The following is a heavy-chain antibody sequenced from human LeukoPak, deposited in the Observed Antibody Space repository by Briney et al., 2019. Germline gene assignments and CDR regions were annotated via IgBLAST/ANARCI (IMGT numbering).Heavy chain of an antibody. CDR1: GFTFSSYS. J-gene: IGHJ6*03. CDR3: ARATAYDFWSGYYRSPNYYYYMDV. Sequence: GGSLRLSCAASGFTFSSYSMNWVRQAPGKGLEWVSYISSSSSTIYYADSVKGRFTISRDNAKNSLYLQMNSLRDEDTAVYYCARATAYDFWSGYYRSPNYYYYMDVWGKGTTVTVSS. D-gene: IGHD3-3*01. V-gene: IGHV3-48*02. CDR2: ISSSSSTI.